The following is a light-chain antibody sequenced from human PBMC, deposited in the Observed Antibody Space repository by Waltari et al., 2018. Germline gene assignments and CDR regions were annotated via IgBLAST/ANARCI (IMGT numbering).Light chain of an antibody. CDR1: QTVDNTY. CDR3: QQYTHSPWT. V-gene: IGKV3-20*01. J-gene: IGKJ1*01. Sequence: EILLTQSPGTLSLSPGERATLSCRTSQTVDNTYLAWYQQKLCQAPRLLISGISIRAPGIPDRFRGSGSGTDFTLTISRLEPEDFAVYFCQQYTHSPWTFGQGTRVEVK. CDR2: GIS.